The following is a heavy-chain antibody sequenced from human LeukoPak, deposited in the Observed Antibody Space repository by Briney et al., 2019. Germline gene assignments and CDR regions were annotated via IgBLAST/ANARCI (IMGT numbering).Heavy chain of an antibody. CDR2: VYYTGST. CDR1: AGSVTNGDDY. J-gene: IGHJ3*02. D-gene: IGHD3-3*01. Sequence: SETLSLTCTDSAGSVTNGDDYWSWLRQPPGNALEWIGFVYYTGSTYYPPSLEGRATISVDTSKNQFSVKLSSVTAAATAVYYCARDTPRFGAFAIWGQGTMVTVSS. CDR3: ARDTPRFGAFAI. V-gene: IGHV4-61*08.